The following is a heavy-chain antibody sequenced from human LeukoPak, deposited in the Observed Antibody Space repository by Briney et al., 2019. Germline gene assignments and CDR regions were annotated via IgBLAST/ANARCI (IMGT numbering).Heavy chain of an antibody. CDR2: IWYDGSNK. J-gene: IGHJ4*02. D-gene: IGHD3-10*01. CDR3: ARDNGSGSYGLGY. V-gene: IGHV3-33*01. CDR1: GFTFSSYG. Sequence: GGSLRLSCAASGFTFSSYGVHWVRQAPGKGLEWVAVIWYDGSNKYYADSVKGRFTISRDNSKSTLYLQMNSLRAEDTAVYYCARDNGSGSYGLGYWGQGTLVTVSS.